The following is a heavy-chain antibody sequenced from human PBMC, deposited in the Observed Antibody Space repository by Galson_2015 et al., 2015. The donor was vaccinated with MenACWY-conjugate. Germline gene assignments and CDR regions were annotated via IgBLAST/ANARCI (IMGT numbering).Heavy chain of an antibody. V-gene: IGHV4-34*01. J-gene: IGHJ4*02. Sequence: ETLSLTCAVYGGFFSDYYWSWIRQPAERGLEWIGEINHSGSTNYNPSLKSRVTISVDTSKAQFSLKLSSVTTADTAVYYCARGGEGRDGNNYSLCLIDYWGQGTLVTVSS. CDR2: INHSGST. CDR3: ARGGEGRDGNNYSLCLIDY. D-gene: IGHD5-24*01. CDR1: GGFFSDYY.